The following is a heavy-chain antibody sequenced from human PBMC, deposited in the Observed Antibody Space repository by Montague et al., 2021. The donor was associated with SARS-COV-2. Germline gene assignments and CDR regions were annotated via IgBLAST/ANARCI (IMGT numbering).Heavy chain of an antibody. J-gene: IGHJ4*02. V-gene: IGHV4-59*01. CDR3: ARVTLGGRDGRTRQYDGLDS. CDR2: VHDIESS. D-gene: IGHD3-16*01. Sequence: SETLSLTCTATGGSISRYFWNWIRQTPGKGLEWMGYVHDIESSIYNPPLQSRITILLDTPKNQSSLRLNAVTAADTAVYYCARVTLGGRDGRTRQYDGLDSWGQGILVTVSS. CDR1: GGSISRYF.